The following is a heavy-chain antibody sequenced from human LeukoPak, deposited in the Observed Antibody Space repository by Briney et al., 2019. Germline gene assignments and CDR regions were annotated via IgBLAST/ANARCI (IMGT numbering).Heavy chain of an antibody. CDR3: ARSTSGSFDS. V-gene: IGHV5-51*01. CDR2: IYPGDSDS. Sequence: GESLKISCKASRYSFIDYWIGWVRQTPAKGLEWMAIIYPGDSDSRYTYSPSFQGQVTISADKSISTSYLQWSSLKASDTAMYYCARSTSGSFDSCGQGTPVTVSP. CDR1: RYSFIDYW. J-gene: IGHJ4*02. D-gene: IGHD3-10*01.